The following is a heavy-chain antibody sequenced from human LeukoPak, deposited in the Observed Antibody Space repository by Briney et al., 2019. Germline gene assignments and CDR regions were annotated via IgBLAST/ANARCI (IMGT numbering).Heavy chain of an antibody. V-gene: IGHV4-39*07. CDR1: GGSISSSSYY. D-gene: IGHD1-1*01. CDR3: ALRQLGYYFDY. Sequence: SETLSLTCTVSGGSISSSSYYWGWIRQPPGKGLEWIGSIYYSGSTYYNPSLKSRVTISVDTSKNQFSLKLSSVTAADTAVYYCALRQLGYYFDYWGQGTLVTVSS. CDR2: IYYSGST. J-gene: IGHJ4*02.